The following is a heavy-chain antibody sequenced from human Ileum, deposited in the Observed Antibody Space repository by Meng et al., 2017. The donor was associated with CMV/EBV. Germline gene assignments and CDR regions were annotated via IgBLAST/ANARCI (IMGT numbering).Heavy chain of an antibody. V-gene: IGHV7-4-1*02. CDR3: ARDQPGEGADH. CDR1: RYTFTRCV. D-gene: IGHD7-27*01. CDR2: INANTRPP. J-gene: IGHJ4*02. Sequence: SCNACRYTFTRCVRHWVRQAPERGVGWIGWINANTRPPLYAQGFTGRFVFSLDTSVSPAYLQISSLTAENTAVYYCARDQPGEGADHWGQGTLVTVSS.